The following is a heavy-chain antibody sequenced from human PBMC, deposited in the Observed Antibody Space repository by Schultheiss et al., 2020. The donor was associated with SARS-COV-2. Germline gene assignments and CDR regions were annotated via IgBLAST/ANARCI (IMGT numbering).Heavy chain of an antibody. J-gene: IGHJ4*02. D-gene: IGHD2-2*01. Sequence: LRLSCTVSGGSISSGGYYWSWIRQHPGKGLEWIGEIHHSGSTNYNPSLKSRVTISVDTSKNQFSLKLTSVTAADTAVYYCASSRYAYRAPDYWGQGTLVTVSS. CDR1: GGSISSGGYY. CDR2: IHHSGST. CDR3: ASSRYAYRAPDY. V-gene: IGHV4-31*03.